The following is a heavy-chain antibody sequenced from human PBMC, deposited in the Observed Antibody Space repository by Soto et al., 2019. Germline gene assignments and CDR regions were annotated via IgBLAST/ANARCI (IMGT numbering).Heavy chain of an antibody. D-gene: IGHD2-21*02. CDR2: FDPEDGET. CDR1: GYTLTELS. V-gene: IGHV1-24*01. J-gene: IGHJ6*02. CDR3: TTDVIRVVTARGYYYYGMDV. Sequence: ASVKVSCKVSGYTLTELSMHWVRQAPGKGLEWMGGFDPEDGETIYAQKFQGRVTMTEDTSTDTAYMELSSLRSEDTAVYYCTTDVIRVVTARGYYYYGMDVWGQGTTVTVSS.